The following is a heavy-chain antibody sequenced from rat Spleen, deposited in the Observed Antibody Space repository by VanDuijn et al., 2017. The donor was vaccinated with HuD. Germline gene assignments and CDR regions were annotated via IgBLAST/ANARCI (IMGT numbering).Heavy chain of an antibody. Sequence: EVQLVESGGGLVQPGRSLKLSCAASGFTVSDYNMAWVRQAPKKGLEWVATISYDGRSTYYRDSVKGRFTISRDDAKNTLYLQMDSLRSEDTATYYCTTEGIRGSVMDAWGQGASVTVSS. J-gene: IGHJ4*01. CDR3: TTEGIRGSVMDA. V-gene: IGHV5-7*01. D-gene: IGHD4-3*01. CDR2: ISYDGRST. CDR1: GFTVSDYN.